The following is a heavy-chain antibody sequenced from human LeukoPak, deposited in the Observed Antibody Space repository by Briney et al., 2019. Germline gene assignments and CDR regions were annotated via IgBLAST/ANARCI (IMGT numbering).Heavy chain of an antibody. CDR2: TSYDGSNK. D-gene: IGHD4-17*01. V-gene: IGHV3-30*03. Sequence: PGRSLRLSCAASGFTFSSYGMHWVRQAPGKGLEWVAVTSYDGSNKYYADSVKGRFTISRDNSKNTLYLQMNSLRAEDTAVYYCAMRYGDYVVNWGQGTLVTVSS. J-gene: IGHJ4*02. CDR1: GFTFSSYG. CDR3: AMRYGDYVVN.